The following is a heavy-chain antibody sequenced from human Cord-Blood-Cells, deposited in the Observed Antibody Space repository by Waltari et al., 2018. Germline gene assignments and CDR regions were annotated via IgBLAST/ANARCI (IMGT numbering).Heavy chain of an antibody. V-gene: IGHV7-4-1*02. D-gene: IGHD2-2*01. Sequence: QVQPVQTGSVWKKPGAAVKASCKESGYPFTSHAMTGVRQAPGQGLEWMGGINPNTGNQTYAQGFTGRFVFSLDTSVSTAYLQISSLKAEDTAVYYCARVPSWEWFDPWGQGTLVTVSS. CDR1: GYPFTSHA. CDR2: INPNTGNQ. J-gene: IGHJ5*02. CDR3: ARVPSWEWFDP.